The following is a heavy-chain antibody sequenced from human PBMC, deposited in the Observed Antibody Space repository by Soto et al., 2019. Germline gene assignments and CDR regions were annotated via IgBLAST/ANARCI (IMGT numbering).Heavy chain of an antibody. CDR3: AKDLSDSSGWYNYFDY. CDR1: GFTFSSYA. Sequence: GSLRLSCAASGFTFSSYAMSWVRQAPGKGLEWVSAISGSGGSTYYADSVKGRFTISRDNSKNTLYLQMNSLRAEDTAVYYCAKDLSDSSGWYNYFDYWGHGTLVTVSS. D-gene: IGHD6-19*01. CDR2: ISGSGGST. J-gene: IGHJ4*01. V-gene: IGHV3-23*01.